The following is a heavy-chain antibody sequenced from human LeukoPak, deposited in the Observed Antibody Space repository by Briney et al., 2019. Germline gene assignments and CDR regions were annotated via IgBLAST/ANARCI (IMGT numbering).Heavy chain of an antibody. Sequence: GSLRLSCAASGFTFSSYWMSWVRQAPGKGLEWVANIKQDGSEKYYVDSVKGRFTISRDNAKNSLYLQMNSLRAEDTAVYYCAREFYYGSGSYYDYWGQGTLVTVSS. D-gene: IGHD3-10*01. V-gene: IGHV3-7*01. CDR2: IKQDGSEK. J-gene: IGHJ4*02. CDR3: AREFYYGSGSYYDY. CDR1: GFTFSSYW.